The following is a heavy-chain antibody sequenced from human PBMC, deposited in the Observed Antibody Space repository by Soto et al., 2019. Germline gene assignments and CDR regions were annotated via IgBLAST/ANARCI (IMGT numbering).Heavy chain of an antibody. J-gene: IGHJ6*02. Sequence: GGSLRLSCAASGFTVSSNYMIWVRQAPGKGLEWVSVIYSGGSTYYADSVKGRFTISRDNSKNTLYLQMNSLRAEDTAVYYCARAQGGYDFWSGYYSNYYGMDVWGQGTTVTVSS. CDR2: IYSGGST. V-gene: IGHV3-53*01. D-gene: IGHD3-3*01. CDR3: ARAQGGYDFWSGYYSNYYGMDV. CDR1: GFTVSSNY.